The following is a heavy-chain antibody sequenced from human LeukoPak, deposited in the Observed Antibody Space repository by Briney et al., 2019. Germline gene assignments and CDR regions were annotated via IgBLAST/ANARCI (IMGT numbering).Heavy chain of an antibody. CDR1: GGSIGRATYY. CDR3: ALPYFGAGVDAFDI. V-gene: IGHV4-39*07. J-gene: IGHJ3*02. CDR2: MYYSGNT. D-gene: IGHD3-10*01. Sequence: PETLSLTSSLSGGSIGRATYYWGWIRQPPGKGLEWIGTMYYSGNTDYSPSLKSRITISVATAKNQFYLTLTSVTAADTALYYCALPYFGAGVDAFDIWGQGTRVAVSS.